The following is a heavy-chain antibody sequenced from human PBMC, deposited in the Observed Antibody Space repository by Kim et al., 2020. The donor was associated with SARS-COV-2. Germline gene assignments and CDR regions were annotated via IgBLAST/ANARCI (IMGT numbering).Heavy chain of an antibody. CDR2: ISAYNGNT. CDR3: ARDFNRAAAVLIDYYYGMDV. CDR1: GYTFTSYG. Sequence: ASVKVSCKASGYTFTSYGISWVRQAPGQGLEWMGWISAYNGNTNYAQKLQGRVTMTTDTSTSTAYMELRSLRSDDTAVYYCARDFNRAAAVLIDYYYGMDVWGQGTTVTVSS. J-gene: IGHJ6*02. D-gene: IGHD6-13*01. V-gene: IGHV1-18*01.